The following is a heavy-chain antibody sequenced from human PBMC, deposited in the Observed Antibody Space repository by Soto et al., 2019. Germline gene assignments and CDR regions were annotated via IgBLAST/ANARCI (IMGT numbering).Heavy chain of an antibody. CDR1: GYTFSNYA. V-gene: IGHV1-18*01. CDR3: ASVVPGAEAWFGP. Sequence: ASVKVSCKTSGYTFSNYAITWVRQAPGQPLEWLGWISLYSDGTNYAQKFQGRVSITTDTSTTTAYMELRSLRSDDTAVYYCASVVPGAEAWFGPWGQGTLVTVSS. J-gene: IGHJ5*02. CDR2: ISLYSDGT. D-gene: IGHD2-2*01.